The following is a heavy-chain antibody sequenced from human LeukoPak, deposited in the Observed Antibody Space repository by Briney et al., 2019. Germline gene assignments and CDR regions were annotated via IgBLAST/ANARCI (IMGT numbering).Heavy chain of an antibody. Sequence: SETLSLTCTVSGGSISSSSYYWGWIRQPPGKGLEWIGSIYYSGSTYYNPSLKSRVTISVDTSKNQFSLKLSSVTAADTAVYYCARRQVVLWFGEFFDYWGQGTLVTVSS. D-gene: IGHD3-10*01. CDR3: ARRQVVLWFGEFFDY. J-gene: IGHJ4*02. V-gene: IGHV4-39*01. CDR2: IYYSGST. CDR1: GGSISSSSYY.